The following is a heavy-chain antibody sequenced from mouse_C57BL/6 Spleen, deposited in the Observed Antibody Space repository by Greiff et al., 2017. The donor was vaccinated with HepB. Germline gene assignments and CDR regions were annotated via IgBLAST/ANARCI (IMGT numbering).Heavy chain of an antibody. CDR2: IRNKANGYTT. CDR3: ARLITRYFDV. J-gene: IGHJ1*03. Sequence: EVQWVESGGGLVQPGGSLSLSCAASGFTFTDYYMSWVRQPPGKALEWLGFIRNKANGYTTEYSASVKGRFTISRDNSQSILYLQMNALRAEDSATYYCARLITRYFDVWGTGTTVTVSS. D-gene: IGHD1-2*01. CDR1: GFTFTDYY. V-gene: IGHV7-3*01.